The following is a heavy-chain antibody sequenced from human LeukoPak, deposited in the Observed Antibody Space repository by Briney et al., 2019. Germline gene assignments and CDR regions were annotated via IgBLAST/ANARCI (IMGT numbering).Heavy chain of an antibody. CDR1: GYTFSSYG. J-gene: IGHJ4*02. CDR2: ISAYNGNT. CDR3: ARDQGIYNHRIIDS. D-gene: IGHD5-12*01. Sequence: VASVKVSCKASGYTFSSYGISWVRQAPGQGLEWMGWISAYNGNTNFAQEFQGRVTMTTDTSTSTASMELRSLRSDDTAVYYCARDQGIYNHRIIDSWGQGTQVTVSS. V-gene: IGHV1-18*01.